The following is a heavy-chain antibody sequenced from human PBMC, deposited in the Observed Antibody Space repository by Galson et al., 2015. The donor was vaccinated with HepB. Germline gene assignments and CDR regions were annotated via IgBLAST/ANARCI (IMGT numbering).Heavy chain of an antibody. CDR2: IGTAGDP. CDR3: ARESSGGSYWYFDL. D-gene: IGHD6-19*01. Sequence: SLRLSCAASGFTFSIYDMHWVRQATGKGLEWVSAIGTAGDPYYPGSVKGRFTISRENAKNSLYLQMDSLRAGDTAVYYCARESSGGSYWYFDLWGRGTLVTVSS. J-gene: IGHJ2*01. V-gene: IGHV3-13*05. CDR1: GFTFSIYD.